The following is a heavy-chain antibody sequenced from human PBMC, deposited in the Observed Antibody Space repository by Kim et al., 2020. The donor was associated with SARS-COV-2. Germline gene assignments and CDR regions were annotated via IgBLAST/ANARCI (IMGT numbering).Heavy chain of an antibody. Sequence: GGSLRLSCAASGFTVSSNYMSWVRQAPGKGLEWVSVIYSGGSTYYADSVKGRFTISRHNSKNTLYLQMNSLRAEDTAVYYCARDPPHSGGSTGGYWGQGTLVTVSS. J-gene: IGHJ4*02. V-gene: IGHV3-53*04. CDR3: ARDPPHSGGSTGGY. CDR2: IYSGGST. D-gene: IGHD2-15*01. CDR1: GFTVSSNY.